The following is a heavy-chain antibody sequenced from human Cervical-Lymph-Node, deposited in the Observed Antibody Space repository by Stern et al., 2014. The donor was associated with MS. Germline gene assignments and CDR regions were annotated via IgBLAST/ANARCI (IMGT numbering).Heavy chain of an antibody. V-gene: IGHV5-51*01. Sequence: VQLVQSGAELIRPGESLKISCKGSGYKFSIYWIPWVRQMPGKGLEWMGTIYPGNSETRYSPSIQGQVTMSADKSTSTAYLQWSSLNASDTAMYFCARQTTAWASDVWGQGTLVTVSS. CDR1: GYKFSIYW. CDR3: ARQTTAWASDV. D-gene: IGHD1-14*01. CDR2: IYPGNSET. J-gene: IGHJ4*02.